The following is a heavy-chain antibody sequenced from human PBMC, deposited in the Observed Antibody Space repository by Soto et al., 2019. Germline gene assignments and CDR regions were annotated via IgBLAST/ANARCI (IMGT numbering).Heavy chain of an antibody. V-gene: IGHV4-59*01. J-gene: IGHJ4*02. CDR3: ARDVSPTY. CDR2: IYYSGSP. Sequence: QVQLQESGPGLVKPSETLSLTCIVSGDSISPYYWTWIRQPPGKGLEWIGHIYYSGSPNYNPSLKGRVTMSVDTSKSQCSVRLSSVTAADTGVYYCARDVSPTYWGQGMLVTVSS. CDR1: GDSISPYY.